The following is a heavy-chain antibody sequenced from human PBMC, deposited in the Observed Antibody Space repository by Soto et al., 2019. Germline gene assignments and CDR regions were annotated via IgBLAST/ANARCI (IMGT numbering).Heavy chain of an antibody. J-gene: IGHJ6*04. CDR3: ARGNGYVGMDV. Sequence: SETLSLTCTVSGGSISSGDYYWSWIRQPPGKGLEWIGYIYYSGSTYYNPSLKSRVTISVDTSKNQISLKLSSVTAADKAVYYGARGNGYVGMDVWGKGTTVTVSS. V-gene: IGHV4-30-4*01. CDR1: GGSISSGDYY. D-gene: IGHD5-12*01. CDR2: IYYSGST.